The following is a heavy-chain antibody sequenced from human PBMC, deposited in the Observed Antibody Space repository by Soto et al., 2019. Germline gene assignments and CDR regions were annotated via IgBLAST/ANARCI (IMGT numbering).Heavy chain of an antibody. CDR3: ARQGYYDSSGYCLPDY. D-gene: IGHD3-22*01. CDR2: IYYSGST. J-gene: IGHJ4*02. Sequence: QLQLQESGPGLVKPSETLSLTCTVSGGSISSSSYYWGWIRQPPGKGLEWIGSIYYSGSTYYNPSLKSRVTISVDTSKNQFSLKLSSVTAADTAVYYCARQGYYDSSGYCLPDYWGQGTLVTVSS. CDR1: GGSISSSSYY. V-gene: IGHV4-39*01.